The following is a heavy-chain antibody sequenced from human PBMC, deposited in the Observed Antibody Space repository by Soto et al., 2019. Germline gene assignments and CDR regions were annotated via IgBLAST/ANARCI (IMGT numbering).Heavy chain of an antibody. CDR3: TREASTWGFAFDL. D-gene: IGHD3-16*01. V-gene: IGHV3-23*01. CDR2: IFGSGAPT. CDR1: GYTFSNYA. J-gene: IGHJ3*01. Sequence: EVQLLESGGGLVQPGGSLRLSCAASGYTFSNYAMSWVRQAPGKGLQWVSTIFGSGAPTHYADFVKVRFAISRDNSNNTLFLQMNSLKDEDTAVYYCTREASTWGFAFDLWGQGTRVAVSS.